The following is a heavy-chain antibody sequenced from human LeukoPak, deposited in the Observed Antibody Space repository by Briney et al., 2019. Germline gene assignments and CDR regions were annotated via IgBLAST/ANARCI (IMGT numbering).Heavy chain of an antibody. CDR2: ISGSGGST. D-gene: IGHD3-10*01. V-gene: IGHV3-23*01. Sequence: PGGSLRLSCAASGFTFSSYGMSWVRQAPGKGLEWVSAISGSGGSTYYADSVKGRFTISRDNSKNTLYLQMNSLRAEDTAVYYCAKLCGSGSYFPFDYWGQGTLVTVSS. CDR1: GFTFSSYG. CDR3: AKLCGSGSYFPFDY. J-gene: IGHJ4*02.